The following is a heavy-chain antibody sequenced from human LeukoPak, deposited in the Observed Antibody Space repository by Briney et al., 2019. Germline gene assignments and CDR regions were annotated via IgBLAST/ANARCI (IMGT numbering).Heavy chain of an antibody. CDR2: IKQDGSEK. D-gene: IGHD3-10*01. CDR1: GFTFSSYW. Sequence: GGSLRLSCAASGFTFSSYWKSWVRQAPGKGLEWVANIKQDGSEKYYVDSVKGRFTISRDNAKNSLYLQMNSLRAEDTAVYYCARVRFGELFRWFDPWGQGTLVTVSS. V-gene: IGHV3-7*01. J-gene: IGHJ5*02. CDR3: ARVRFGELFRWFDP.